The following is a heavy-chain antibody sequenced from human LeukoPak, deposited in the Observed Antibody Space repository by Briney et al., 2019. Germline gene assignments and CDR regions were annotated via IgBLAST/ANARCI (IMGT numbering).Heavy chain of an antibody. V-gene: IGHV4-61*02. CDR3: ARSWIQPPGSFDY. CDR1: GYSINSGYY. J-gene: IGHJ4*02. CDR2: IYTSGST. Sequence: SETLSLTCTVSGYSINSGYYWSWIRQPAGKGLEWMGRIYTSGSTNYNPSLKSRVTISVDTSKNQFSLKLSSVTAADTAVYYCARSWIQPPGSFDYWGQGTLVTVSS. D-gene: IGHD5-18*01.